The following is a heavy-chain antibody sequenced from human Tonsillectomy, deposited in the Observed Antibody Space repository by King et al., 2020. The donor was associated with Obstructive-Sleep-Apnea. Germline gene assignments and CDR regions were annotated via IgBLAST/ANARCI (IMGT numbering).Heavy chain of an antibody. CDR1: GGSLSSYY. J-gene: IGHJ4*02. CDR2: ISYIGST. CDR3: ARVDILTGYYCDY. D-gene: IGHD3-9*01. Sequence: QLQESGPGLVKPSETLSLTCTVSGGSLSSYYLSWIRQPPVKGLEWIGYISYIGSTNSNPSLKSRVTISVDTSKNQFSLKLRSVTAADTAVYYCARVDILTGYYCDYWGQGTLVTVSS. V-gene: IGHV4-59*01.